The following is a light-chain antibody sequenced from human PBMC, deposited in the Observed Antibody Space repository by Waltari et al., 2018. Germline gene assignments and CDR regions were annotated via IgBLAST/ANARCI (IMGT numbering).Light chain of an antibody. V-gene: IGKV4-1*01. Sequence: DIVMTQSPDSLAVSLGERATINCKSSQSVLSSSNEKNYLAWYQQKSGQPPKLLIYWAATRESGVPDRFRGSGSGTDFTLTISSLQAEDVAVYYCQQYYSTPYTFGQGTKLEIK. CDR2: WAA. CDR3: QQYYSTPYT. CDR1: QSVLSSSNEKNY. J-gene: IGKJ2*01.